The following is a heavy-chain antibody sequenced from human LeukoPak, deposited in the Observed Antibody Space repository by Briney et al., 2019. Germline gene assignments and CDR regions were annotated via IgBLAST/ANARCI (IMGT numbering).Heavy chain of an antibody. V-gene: IGHV1-69*13. CDR2: IIPIFGTA. CDR1: GGTSSSYA. Sequence: SVKVSCKASGGTSSSYAISWVRQAPGQGLEWMGGIIPIFGTANYAQKFQGRVTITADESTSTAYMELSSLRSEDTAVYYCARVFGDHDAFDIWGQGTMVTVSS. D-gene: IGHD3-10*02. CDR3: ARVFGDHDAFDI. J-gene: IGHJ3*02.